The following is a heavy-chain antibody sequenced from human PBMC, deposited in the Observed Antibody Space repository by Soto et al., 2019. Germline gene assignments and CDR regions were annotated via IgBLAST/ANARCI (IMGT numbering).Heavy chain of an antibody. D-gene: IGHD4-4*01. CDR3: ARENSKSLYYYYGMDV. Sequence: QVQLVESGGGVVQPGKSLRISCAASGFTFSSHGMHWVRQAPGKGLEWVAIISYDGSNKGYADSVKGRFTISRDNFKNTLNLQMNSLRAEDTAVYYCARENSKSLYYYYGMDVWGQGTTVTVSS. CDR2: ISYDGSNK. CDR1: GFTFSSHG. J-gene: IGHJ6*02. V-gene: IGHV3-30-3*01.